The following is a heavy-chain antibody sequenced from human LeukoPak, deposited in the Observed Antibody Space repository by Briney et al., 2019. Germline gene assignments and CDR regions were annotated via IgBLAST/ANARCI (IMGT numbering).Heavy chain of an antibody. V-gene: IGHV3-23*01. CDR3: ANYEGSYNSAKFDP. Sequence: GGSLRLSCAASGFTFTKYAMSWVRQAAGKGLEWVSAIGGSGTKTFYAESVKGRFTISRDNSKNTLYLQMNSLRAEDTAVYYCANYEGSYNSAKFDPWGQGTLVTVSS. J-gene: IGHJ5*02. CDR2: IGGSGTKT. D-gene: IGHD6-25*01. CDR1: GFTFTKYA.